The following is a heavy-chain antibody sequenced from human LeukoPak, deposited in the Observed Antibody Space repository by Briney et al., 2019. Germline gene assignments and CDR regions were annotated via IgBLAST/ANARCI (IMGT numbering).Heavy chain of an antibody. Sequence: GGSLRLSCTASGFSFSDYAMSWVRQAPARGPEWVSSISGGGEIFYADFVKGRCTLSRDDSRNTVYLQLNDLRVEDTAIYYCAKANWISNADAVWWGQGTQVTVSS. V-gene: IGHV3-23*01. CDR1: GFSFSDYA. CDR2: ISGGGEI. D-gene: IGHD1-1*01. CDR3: AKANWISNADAVW. J-gene: IGHJ4*02.